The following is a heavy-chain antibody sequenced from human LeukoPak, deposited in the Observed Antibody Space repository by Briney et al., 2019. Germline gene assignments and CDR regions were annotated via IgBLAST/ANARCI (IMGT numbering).Heavy chain of an antibody. V-gene: IGHV1-24*01. CDR1: RYTLTESS. CDR3: ATDADSSGSDFDD. J-gene: IGHJ4*02. CDR2: CDPEDGET. Sequence: APVKVSCKVSRYTLTESSMHGVRQAPGKELEWVGGCDPEDGETIYAQKCQGRVTMTEDTSTDTAYMELSSLRSEDTAVYYCATDADSSGSDFDDWGQGTLVTVAS. D-gene: IGHD6-19*01.